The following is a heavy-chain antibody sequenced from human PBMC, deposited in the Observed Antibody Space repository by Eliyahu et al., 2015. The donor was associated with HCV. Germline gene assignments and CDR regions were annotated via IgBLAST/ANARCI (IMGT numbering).Heavy chain of an antibody. Sequence: QVHLQQWGAGLLKPSETLSLTCAVYGGSFNSYYWTWIRQPPDKGLEWIGEINNKGTSNYNASLKSRVTMSLDTSTNQLLLNLTSVTAADTSVYYCARARRSGNYFDYWGQGMPVTVSS. CDR3: ARARRSGNYFDY. J-gene: IGHJ4*02. V-gene: IGHV4-34*02. CDR2: INNKGTS. CDR1: GGSFNSYY. D-gene: IGHD3-10*01.